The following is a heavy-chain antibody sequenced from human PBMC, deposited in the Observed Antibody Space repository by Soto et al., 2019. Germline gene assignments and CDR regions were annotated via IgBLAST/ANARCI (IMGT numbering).Heavy chain of an antibody. CDR3: ARDSLPPYDSSGYLLGFDY. Sequence: QVQLVQSGAEVKKPGSSVKVSCKASGGTFSSYAISWVRQAPGQGLEWMGGIIPIFGTANYAQKFQGRVTITADEXXSXAXXELSSLRSEDTAVYYCARDSLPPYDSSGYLLGFDYWGQGTLVTVSS. CDR1: GGTFSSYA. CDR2: IIPIFGTA. J-gene: IGHJ4*02. D-gene: IGHD3-22*01. V-gene: IGHV1-69*12.